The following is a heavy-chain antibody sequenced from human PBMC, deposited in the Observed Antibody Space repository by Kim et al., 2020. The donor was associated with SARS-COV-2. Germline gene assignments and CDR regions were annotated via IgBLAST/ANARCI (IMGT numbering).Heavy chain of an antibody. J-gene: IGHJ3*02. D-gene: IGHD3-22*01. CDR3: ARVKYDSSGYHDALDS. CDR1: GGSISSYY. Sequence: SETLSLTCTVSGGSISSYYWSWIRQPQGTGLEWVGYIYYSGSTNYNPSLKSRVTITVDTSKNQFSLKLSSVTAADTAVYYCARVKYDSSGYHDALDSWGQGTMVTVSS. V-gene: IGHV4-59*13. CDR2: IYYSGST.